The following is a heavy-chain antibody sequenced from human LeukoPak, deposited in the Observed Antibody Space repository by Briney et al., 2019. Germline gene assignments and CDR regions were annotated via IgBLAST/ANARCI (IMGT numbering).Heavy chain of an antibody. CDR3: ATQGGSYSYRI. CDR2: IYHSGGT. CDR1: GYSISSGYY. D-gene: IGHD1-26*01. V-gene: IGHV4-38-2*01. Sequence: PSETLSLTCAVSGYSISSGYYWGWIRQPPGKGLEWIGSIYHSGGTYYNPSLKSRVTISVDTSKNQFSLKLSSVTAADTAVYYCATQGGSYSYRIWGQGTMVTVSS. J-gene: IGHJ3*02.